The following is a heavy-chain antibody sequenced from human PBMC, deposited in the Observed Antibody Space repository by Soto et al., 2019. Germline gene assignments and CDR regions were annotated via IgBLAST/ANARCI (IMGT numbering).Heavy chain of an antibody. J-gene: IGHJ6*02. CDR1: GGSFRGYY. CDR2: INHSGST. D-gene: IGHD2-15*01. CDR3: ARVRGGAAGRYYYYYGMDV. V-gene: IGHV4-34*01. Sequence: SETLSLTCAVYGGSFRGYYWSRIRQPPGKGLEWIGEINHSGSTNYNPSLKSRVTISVDTSKNQFSLKLSSVTAADTAVYYCARVRGGAAGRYYYYYGMDVWGQGTTVTVSS.